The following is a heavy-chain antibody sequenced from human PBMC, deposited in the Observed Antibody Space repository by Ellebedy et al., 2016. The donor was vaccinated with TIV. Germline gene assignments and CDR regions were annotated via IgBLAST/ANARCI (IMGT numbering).Heavy chain of an antibody. CDR1: GFTYISYA. V-gene: IGHV3-23*01. CDR3: ARLVGSGWYNWIDP. Sequence: GESLKISXGASGFTYISYAMSWVRQAPGKGLEWLSAISGSGGSAYYADSVKGRFTISRDNSKNTVDLQMNSLRDDDTAVYYCARLVGSGWYNWIDPWGQGTLVTVSS. J-gene: IGHJ5*02. CDR2: ISGSGGSA. D-gene: IGHD6-19*01.